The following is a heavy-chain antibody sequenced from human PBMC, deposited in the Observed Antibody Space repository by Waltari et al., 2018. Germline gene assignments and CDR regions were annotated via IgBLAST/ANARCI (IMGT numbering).Heavy chain of an antibody. CDR2: INHSGST. CDR3: ARALWGIAAAGTDGKGYYYYYYGMDV. D-gene: IGHD6-13*01. V-gene: IGHV4-34*01. Sequence: QVQLQQWGAGLLKPSETLSLTCAVYGGSFSGYYWSWIRQPPGKGLEWIGEINHSGSTNYNPALKSRVTISVDTSKNQFSLKLSSVTAADTAVYYCARALWGIAAAGTDGKGYYYYYYGMDVWGQGTTVTVSS. J-gene: IGHJ6*02. CDR1: GGSFSGYY.